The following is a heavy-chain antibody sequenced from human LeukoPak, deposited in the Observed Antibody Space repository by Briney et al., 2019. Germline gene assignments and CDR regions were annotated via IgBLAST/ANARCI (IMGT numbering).Heavy chain of an antibody. J-gene: IGHJ4*02. D-gene: IGHD2-2*01. Sequence: PGRSLRLSCAASGFTFSSYGMHWVRQAPGKGLEWVAVISYDGSNKYYADSVKGRFTISRDNSKNTLYLQMNSLRAEDTAVYYCAVLGVVPVTDYFDYWGQGTLVTVSS. V-gene: IGHV3-30*03. CDR3: AVLGVVPVTDYFDY. CDR2: ISYDGSNK. CDR1: GFTFSSYG.